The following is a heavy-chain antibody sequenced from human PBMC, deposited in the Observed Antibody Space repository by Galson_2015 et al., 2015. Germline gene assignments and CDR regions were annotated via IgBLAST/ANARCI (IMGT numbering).Heavy chain of an antibody. CDR2: FYRDGST. V-gene: IGHV3-53*01. D-gene: IGHD2-15*01. Sequence: SLRLSCAASGLTVSNHYMSWVRQAPGKGLEWVSVFYRDGSTYYADSVKGRFTISRDNSKNTLYLQMNSLRAEDTAVYYCARGLCSYGGCCGGGFDYWGQGTLVTVSS. J-gene: IGHJ4*02. CDR3: ARGLCSYGGCCGGGFDY. CDR1: GLTVSNHY.